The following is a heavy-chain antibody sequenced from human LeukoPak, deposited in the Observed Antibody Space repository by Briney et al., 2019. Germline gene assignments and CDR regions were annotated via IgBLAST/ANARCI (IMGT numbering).Heavy chain of an antibody. J-gene: IGHJ3*02. V-gene: IGHV1-46*01. CDR2: INPSGGST. CDR3: ARDLYYYGSGSYHDAFDI. D-gene: IGHD3-10*01. CDR1: GYTFTSYY. Sequence: ASVKVSCKASGYTFTSYYMHWVRQAPGQGLEWMGIINPSGGSTSYAQKFQGRVTMTRDTSTSTVYMELSSLRSEDTAVYYCARDLYYYGSGSYHDAFDIWGQGTMVTVSS.